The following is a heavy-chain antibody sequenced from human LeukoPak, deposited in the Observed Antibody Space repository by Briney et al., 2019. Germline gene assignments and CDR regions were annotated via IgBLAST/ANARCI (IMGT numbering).Heavy chain of an antibody. CDR3: ARDGWGGATVGDAFDI. V-gene: IGHV4-34*01. D-gene: IGHD4-11*01. J-gene: IGHJ3*02. Sequence: SETLSLTCAVYGGSFSGYYWSWIRQPPGKGLEWIGEINHSGSTNYNPSLKSRVTISVDTSKNQFSLKLSSVTAADTAVYYCARDGWGGATVGDAFDIWGQGTMVTVS. CDR1: GGSFSGYY. CDR2: INHSGST.